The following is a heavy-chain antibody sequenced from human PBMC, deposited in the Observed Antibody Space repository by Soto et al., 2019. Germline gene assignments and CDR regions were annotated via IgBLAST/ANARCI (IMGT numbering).Heavy chain of an antibody. V-gene: IGHV4-59*01. CDR3: ARVEWELYGFDP. CDR2: IYYSGST. J-gene: IGHJ5*02. D-gene: IGHD1-26*01. CDR1: GGSISSYY. Sequence: PSETLSLICTVSGGSISSYYWSWIRQPPGKGLEWIGYIYYSGSTNYNPSLKSRVTISVDTSKNQFSLKLSSVTAADTAVYYCARVEWELYGFDPWGQGTLVTVSS.